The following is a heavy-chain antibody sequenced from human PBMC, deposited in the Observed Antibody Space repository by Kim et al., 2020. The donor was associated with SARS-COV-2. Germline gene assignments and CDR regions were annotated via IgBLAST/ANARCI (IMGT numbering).Heavy chain of an antibody. Sequence: GRFTISRDTSKNTMDLQMNSLRAEDTAVYYCAKDGDYDILTGYRIRPFDCWGQGTLVTVSS. J-gene: IGHJ4*02. D-gene: IGHD3-9*01. V-gene: IGHV3-23*03. CDR3: AKDGDYDILTGYRIRPFDC.